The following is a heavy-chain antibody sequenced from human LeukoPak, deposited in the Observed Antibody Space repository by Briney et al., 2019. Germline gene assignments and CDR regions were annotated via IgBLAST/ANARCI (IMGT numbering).Heavy chain of an antibody. CDR1: GYTFTSYG. V-gene: IGHV1-18*01. Sequence: ASVKVSCKASGYTFTSYGISWVRHAPGQGLEWMGWISAYNGNTNYAQKLQGRVTMTTDTSTSTAYMELRSLRSDDTAVYYCARDGHCTNGVCHYNGMDVWGQGTTVTVSS. D-gene: IGHD2-8*01. CDR3: ARDGHCTNGVCHYNGMDV. CDR2: ISAYNGNT. J-gene: IGHJ6*02.